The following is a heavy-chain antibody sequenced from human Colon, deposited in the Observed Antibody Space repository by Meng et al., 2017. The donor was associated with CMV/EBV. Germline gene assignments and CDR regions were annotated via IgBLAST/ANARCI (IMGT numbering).Heavy chain of an antibody. CDR3: ARDLDRGRT. V-gene: IGHV4-39*07. CDR1: GGSISSSSYY. CDR2: IYYSGST. J-gene: IGHJ5*02. D-gene: IGHD1-1*01. Sequence: GSLRLSCTVSGGSISSSSYYWGWILQPPGKGLEWIGSIYYSGSTYYNPSLKSRVTISVDTSKNQFSLKLNSVTAADTAVYDCARDLDRGRTWGQGTLVTVSS.